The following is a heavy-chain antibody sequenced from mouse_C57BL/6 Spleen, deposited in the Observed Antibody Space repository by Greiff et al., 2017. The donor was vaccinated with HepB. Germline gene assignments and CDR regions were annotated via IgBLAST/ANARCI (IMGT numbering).Heavy chain of an antibody. Sequence: VQLQQSGAELVRPGASVKLSCKASGYTFTDYYINWVKQRPGQGLEWIARINPGSGNTYYNEKFKGKATLTAEKSSSTAYMQLSSLTSEDSAVYCCARGDSYFDVWGTGTTVTVSS. J-gene: IGHJ1*03. D-gene: IGHD3-3*01. CDR1: GYTFTDYY. V-gene: IGHV1-76*01. CDR3: ARGDSYFDV. CDR2: INPGSGNT.